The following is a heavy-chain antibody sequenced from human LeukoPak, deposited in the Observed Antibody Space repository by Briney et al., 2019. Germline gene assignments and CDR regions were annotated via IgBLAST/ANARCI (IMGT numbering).Heavy chain of an antibody. J-gene: IGHJ5*02. Sequence: GASVKVSCKASGYTFTSYYMHWVRQAPGQGLEWMGWINPNSGGTNYAQKFQGRVTMTRDTSISTAYMELSRLRSDDTAVYYCARELELRFSSFDPWGQGTLVTVSS. CDR1: GYTFTSYY. CDR2: INPNSGGT. V-gene: IGHV1-2*02. D-gene: IGHD1-7*01. CDR3: ARELELRFSSFDP.